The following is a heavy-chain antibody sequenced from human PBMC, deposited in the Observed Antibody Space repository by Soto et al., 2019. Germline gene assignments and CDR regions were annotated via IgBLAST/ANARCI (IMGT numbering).Heavy chain of an antibody. Sequence: SETLSLTCTVSGGSISSYYWSWIRQPPGKGLEWIGYIYYSGSTNYNPSLKSRVTISVDTSKNQFSLKLSSVTAADTAVYYCATKGYSSLTYFDYWGQGTLVTVSS. CDR2: IYYSGST. CDR1: GGSISSYY. V-gene: IGHV4-59*08. J-gene: IGHJ4*02. CDR3: ATKGYSSLTYFDY. D-gene: IGHD6-6*01.